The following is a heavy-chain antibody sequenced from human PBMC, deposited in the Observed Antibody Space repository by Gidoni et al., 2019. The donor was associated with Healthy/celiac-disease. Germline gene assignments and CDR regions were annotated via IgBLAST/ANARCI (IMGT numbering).Heavy chain of an antibody. J-gene: IGHJ3*02. CDR1: GYTLTALS. V-gene: IGHV1-24*01. D-gene: IGHD3-3*01. Sequence: QVQLLQSGAEVKKPGASVKVSGTVSGYTLTALSMHWVRKAPGKGLEWMGGCHPEEGETSYEKKFQGRVTMTEETSTDTDYMEKSSLRSEDTAVYYCATFQRHYDCWRQRDALDIWGQGTMVTVSS. CDR3: ATFQRHYDCWRQRDALDI. CDR2: CHPEEGET.